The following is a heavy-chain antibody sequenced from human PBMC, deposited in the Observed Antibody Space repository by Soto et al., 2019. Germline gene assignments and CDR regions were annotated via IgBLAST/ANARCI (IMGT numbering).Heavy chain of an antibody. CDR3: ARDPDDYNLAY. CDR2: ISYDGSNK. D-gene: IGHD4-4*01. CDR1: GFTFSSYA. Sequence: QVQLVESGGGVVQPGRSLRLSCAASGFTFSSYAMHWVRQAPGKGLEWVAVISYDGSNKYYADSVKGRFTISRDNSKNTLYLQMNSLRAEDTAVYDCARDPDDYNLAYWGQGTLVTVSS. J-gene: IGHJ4*02. V-gene: IGHV3-30-3*01.